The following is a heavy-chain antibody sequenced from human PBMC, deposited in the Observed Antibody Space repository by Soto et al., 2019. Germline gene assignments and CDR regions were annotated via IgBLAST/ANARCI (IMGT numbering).Heavy chain of an antibody. J-gene: IGHJ4*02. CDR1: GFSFSNYE. CDR2: ITSSGSTI. CDR3: ARESVKIFGVDVFDS. D-gene: IGHD3-3*01. V-gene: IGHV3-48*03. Sequence: EVQLVESGGGLVQPGGSLKLYCAVSGFSFSNYEMNWVRQAPGKGLEWVSYITSSGSTIFYADSVKGRFTISRDNAKNSVYLQMNSLRVEDTAVYYCARESVKIFGVDVFDSWGQGTLVTVSS.